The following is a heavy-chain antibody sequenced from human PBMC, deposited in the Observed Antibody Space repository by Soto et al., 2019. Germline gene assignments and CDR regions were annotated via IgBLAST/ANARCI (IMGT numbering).Heavy chain of an antibody. CDR1: GFTFPSFA. Sequence: QVQLVESGGGVVQPGRSLRLSCAASGFTFPSFAMHWVRQAPGKGLEWVAVISYDGSNKYYADSVKGRFTVSRDDSKNTVYLQMNSLRAEDTAVYYCARDLCSGGTCYPGYWGQGTLVTVSS. D-gene: IGHD2-15*01. CDR2: ISYDGSNK. J-gene: IGHJ4*02. CDR3: ARDLCSGGTCYPGY. V-gene: IGHV3-30-3*01.